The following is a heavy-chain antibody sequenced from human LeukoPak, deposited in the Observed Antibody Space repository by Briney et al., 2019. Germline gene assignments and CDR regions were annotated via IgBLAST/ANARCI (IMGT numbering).Heavy chain of an antibody. V-gene: IGHV3-30*02. J-gene: IGHJ4*02. Sequence: PGGSLRLSCAASGFTFSSYGMHWVRQAPGKGLEGVAFIRYDGSNKYYADSVKGRFTISRDNSKNTLYLQMNSLRAEDTAVYYCAKAGNYYDNSALDYWGQGTLATVSS. D-gene: IGHD3-22*01. CDR2: IRYDGSNK. CDR1: GFTFSSYG. CDR3: AKAGNYYDNSALDY.